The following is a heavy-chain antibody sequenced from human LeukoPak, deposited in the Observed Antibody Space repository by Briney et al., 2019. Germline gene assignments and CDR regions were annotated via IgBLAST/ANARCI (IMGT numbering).Heavy chain of an antibody. J-gene: IGHJ4*02. CDR1: GGSISSYY. V-gene: IGHV4-59*05. CDR3: ARLQWELRFDY. CDR2: IYYSVST. Sequence: SETLSLTCTVSGGSISSYYWSWIRQPPGKGLEWIGSIYYSVSTYYNPSLKSRVTISVDTSKNQFSLKLSSVTAADTAVYYCARLQWELRFDYWGQGTLVTVSS. D-gene: IGHD1-26*01.